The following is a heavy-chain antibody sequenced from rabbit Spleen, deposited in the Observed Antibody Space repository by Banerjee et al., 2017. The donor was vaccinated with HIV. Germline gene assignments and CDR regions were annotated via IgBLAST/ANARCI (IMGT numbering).Heavy chain of an antibody. J-gene: IGHJ4*01. CDR1: GVSFSGSSY. D-gene: IGHD1-1*01. CDR3: ARDLTDVIGWNFGW. V-gene: IGHV1S45*01. Sequence: QEQLVESGGDLVKPGASLTLTCIASGVSFSGSSYMCWVRQAPGKGLEWIACIYGGSSGNTYYASWAKGRFTISKTSPTTVTLKMTTLTAADTATYFCARDLTDVIGWNFGWWGPGTLVTVS. CDR2: IYGGSSGNT.